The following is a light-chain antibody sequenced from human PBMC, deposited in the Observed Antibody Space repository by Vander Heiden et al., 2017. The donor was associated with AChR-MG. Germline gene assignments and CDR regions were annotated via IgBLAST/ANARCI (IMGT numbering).Light chain of an antibody. Sequence: EIVLTQSPATLSFSPGERATLSCRASQSVSSYLAWYQQKPGQAPRLLIYDASNRANGIPARFSGSGYGTDFTLTISSLEPEDFAVYYCQQRSNWPLTFGGGTKVEIK. CDR1: QSVSSY. V-gene: IGKV3-11*01. J-gene: IGKJ4*01. CDR2: DAS. CDR3: QQRSNWPLT.